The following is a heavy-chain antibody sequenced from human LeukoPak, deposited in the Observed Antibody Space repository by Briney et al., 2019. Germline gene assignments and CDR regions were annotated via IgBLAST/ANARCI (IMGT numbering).Heavy chain of an antibody. D-gene: IGHD5-12*01. CDR3: ARDGSGYSGYGYFDY. V-gene: IGHV3-21*05. J-gene: IGHJ4*02. CDR2: ISSSSSYI. Sequence: GGSLRLSCAASGFTFSSYSMSWVRQAPGKGLEWVSYISSSSSYIYYADSVKGRFTISRDNAKNSLYLQMNSLRAEDTAVYYCARDGSGYSGYGYFDYWGQGTLVTVSS. CDR1: GFTFSSYS.